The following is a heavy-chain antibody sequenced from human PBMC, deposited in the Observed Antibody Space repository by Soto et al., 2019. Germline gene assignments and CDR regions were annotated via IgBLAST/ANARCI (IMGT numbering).Heavy chain of an antibody. CDR2: ISYDGSNK. D-gene: IGHD3-22*01. CDR3: AKGKDQYYDSSGPEY. Sequence: GGSLRLSCAASGFIFSSYGMHWVRQAPGKGLEWVAVISYDGSNKYYADSVKGRFTISRDNSKNTLYLQMNSLRAEDTAVYYCAKGKDQYYDSSGPEYWGQGTLVTVSS. J-gene: IGHJ4*02. V-gene: IGHV3-30*18. CDR1: GFIFSSYG.